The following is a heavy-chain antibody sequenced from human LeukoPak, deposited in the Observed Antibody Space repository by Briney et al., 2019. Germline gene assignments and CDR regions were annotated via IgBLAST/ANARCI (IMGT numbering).Heavy chain of an antibody. V-gene: IGHV3-7*03. J-gene: IGHJ4*02. Sequence: GGSLRLSCAASGFTFSDYWMNWVRQAPGKGLEWVANINQDGSQKHYVDSVKGQFTISRDNAKNSMYLQMNSLRVEDTAVYYCARAMDYWGPGTLVTVSS. CDR2: INQDGSQK. CDR3: ARAMDY. CDR1: GFTFSDYW.